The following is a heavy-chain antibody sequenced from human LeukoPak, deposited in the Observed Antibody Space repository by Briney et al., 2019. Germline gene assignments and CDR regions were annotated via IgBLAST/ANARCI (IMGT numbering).Heavy chain of an antibody. D-gene: IGHD6-13*01. CDR2: INHSGST. Sequence: PSETLSLTCTVSGGSINSNSYCWGWIRQPPGKGLEWIGEINHSGSTNYNPSLKSRVTISVDTSKNQFSLKLSSVTAADTAVYYCARGRGSSPLVRFQHWGQGTLVTVSS. CDR1: GGSINSNSYC. CDR3: ARGRGSSPLVRFQH. J-gene: IGHJ1*01. V-gene: IGHV4-39*07.